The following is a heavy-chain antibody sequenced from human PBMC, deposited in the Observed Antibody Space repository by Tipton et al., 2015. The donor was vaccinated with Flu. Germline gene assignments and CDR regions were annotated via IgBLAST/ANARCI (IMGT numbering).Heavy chain of an antibody. CDR2: VNSDGSNT. J-gene: IGHJ2*01. Sequence: VQLVQSGGGLVQPGGSLRLSCAASGFTFSSYWMHWVRQAPGKGLVWVSRVNSDGSNTIYADSVKGRFTISRDNAKNSLYLQLNSLRPEDTAVYYCTKGHYYGSHRYRYFDRWRRGTVVTVS. V-gene: IGHV3-74*02. CDR3: TKGHYYGSHRYRYFDR. CDR1: GFTFSSYW. D-gene: IGHD3-22*01.